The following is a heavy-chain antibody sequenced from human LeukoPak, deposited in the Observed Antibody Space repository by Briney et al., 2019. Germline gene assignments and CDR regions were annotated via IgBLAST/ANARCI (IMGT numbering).Heavy chain of an antibody. Sequence: GGSLRLSCAASGFTFSDYYMSWIRQAPGKGLEWVSYISSSGSTIYYADSVKGRFTISRDNAKNSLYLQMNSLRAEDTAVYYCARDREDYYGSGSLYLFDYWGQGTLVTVSS. CDR2: ISSSGSTI. D-gene: IGHD3-10*01. J-gene: IGHJ4*02. CDR3: ARDREDYYGSGSLYLFDY. CDR1: GFTFSDYY. V-gene: IGHV3-11*01.